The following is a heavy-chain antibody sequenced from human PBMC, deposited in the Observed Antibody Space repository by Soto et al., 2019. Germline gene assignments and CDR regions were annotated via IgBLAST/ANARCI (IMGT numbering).Heavy chain of an antibody. CDR3: VLRVSLIPH. Sequence: QVHLLQSGAEVKKPGSSVKVACKASGGTFSSYSISWVRQAPGQGLEWMGRIIPSPGLLNYAQKFQGRVRITADKSTSTAYMELSGLRSEDTAVYYCVLRVSLIPHWGQGTLVTVSS. CDR1: GGTFSSYS. V-gene: IGHV1-69*02. CDR2: IIPSPGLL. J-gene: IGHJ4*02.